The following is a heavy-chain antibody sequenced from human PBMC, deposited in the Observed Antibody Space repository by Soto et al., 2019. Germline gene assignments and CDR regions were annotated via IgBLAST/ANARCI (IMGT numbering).Heavy chain of an antibody. CDR2: INPNSGGT. V-gene: IGHV1-2*02. CDR3: AREKVVAATPYYYYGMDV. CDR1: GYTFTGYY. J-gene: IGHJ6*02. D-gene: IGHD2-15*01. Sequence: ASVKVSCKASGYTFTGYYMHWVRQAPGQGLEWMGWINPNSGGTNYAQKFQGGVTMTRDTSISTAYMELSRLRSDDTAVYYCAREKVVAATPYYYYGMDVWGQGTTVTVSS.